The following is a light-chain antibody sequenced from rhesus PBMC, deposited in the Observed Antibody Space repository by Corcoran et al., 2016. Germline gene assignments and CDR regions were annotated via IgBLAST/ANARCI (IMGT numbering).Light chain of an antibody. CDR2: EAS. J-gene: IGKJ2*01. Sequence: DVQMTQSPSSLSASVGDRVTITCRASQAITNDLAWYQQRPGESPKLLIYEASSLQSGIPSRFRGSGYGTDFSLTISSLQSEDFATYFCQHYHRTPYSFGRGTKVDIK. V-gene: IGKV1-33*02. CDR3: QHYHRTPYS. CDR1: QAITND.